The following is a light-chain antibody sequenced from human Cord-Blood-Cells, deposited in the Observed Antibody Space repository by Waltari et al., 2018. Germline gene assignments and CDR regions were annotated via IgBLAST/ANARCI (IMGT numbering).Light chain of an antibody. V-gene: IGKV3-11*01. CDR3: QQRSNWPPMYT. CDR1: QSVSSY. J-gene: IGKJ2*01. Sequence: EIVLTQSPATLSLSPGDRATLSCRASQSVSSYLAWYQQKPGQAPRPLSYDASNRATGIPARFSGSGSGTDFTLTISSLEPEDFAVYDCQQRSNWPPMYTFGQGTKLEIK. CDR2: DAS.